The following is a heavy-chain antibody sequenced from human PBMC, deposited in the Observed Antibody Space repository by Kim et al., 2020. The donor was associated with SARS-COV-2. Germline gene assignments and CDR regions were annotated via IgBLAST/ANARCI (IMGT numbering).Heavy chain of an antibody. D-gene: IGHD5-18*01. Sequence: THYADSVKGLFTISRDNSKNTVYLPMNSLRAEDMAIYYCSTRIHAHFDYWGQGTLVTVSS. CDR3: STRIHAHFDY. V-gene: IGHV3-23*01. J-gene: IGHJ4*02. CDR2: T.